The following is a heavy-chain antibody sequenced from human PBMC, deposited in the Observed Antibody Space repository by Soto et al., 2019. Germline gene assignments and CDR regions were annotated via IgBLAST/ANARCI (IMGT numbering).Heavy chain of an antibody. V-gene: IGHV4-30-2*01. D-gene: IGHD2-15*01. CDR2: IYHDGKT. CDR1: GGSISSGGYA. J-gene: IGHJ5*02. Sequence: SETLSLTCAVSGGSISSGGYAWSWIRQPPGKGLEWIGYIYHDGKTYYNPSLKSRVTISLDWSKNQFSLKFSSVTAADTAVYYCARVLGCSGGSCYSNWFDPWGQGTLVTVSS. CDR3: ARVLGCSGGSCYSNWFDP.